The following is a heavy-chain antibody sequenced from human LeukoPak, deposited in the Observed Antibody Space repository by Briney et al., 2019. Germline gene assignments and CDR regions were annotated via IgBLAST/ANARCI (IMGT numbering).Heavy chain of an antibody. D-gene: IGHD2-2*01. J-gene: IGHJ3*02. V-gene: IGHV6-1*01. CDR1: GDSVSSNSAA. Sequence: SQTLSLTCAISGDSVSSNSAAWNWIRQSPSRGLEWLGRTYYRSKWYNDYAVSVKSRITINPDTSKNQFSLQLSSVTAADTAVYYCARRGRVVPAAIGAFDIWGQGTMVTVSS. CDR2: TYYRSKWYN. CDR3: ARRGRVVPAAIGAFDI.